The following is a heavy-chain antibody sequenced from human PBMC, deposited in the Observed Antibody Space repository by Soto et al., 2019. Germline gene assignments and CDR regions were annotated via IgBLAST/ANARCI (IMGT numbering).Heavy chain of an antibody. J-gene: IGHJ6*03. CDR3: AKCPLQSFYMDV. V-gene: IGHV3-23*01. Sequence: EVQLLESGGGLVQPGGSLRLSCAASGFAFSNHVMTWVRQAPGKGLEWVSGITGSSDSTTYADSVKGRFTISRDNSKNTLYLQINILRSEHTAIYFCAKCPLQSFYMDVWGKGATVTVSS. D-gene: IGHD6-19*01. CDR2: ITGSSDST. CDR1: GFAFSNHV.